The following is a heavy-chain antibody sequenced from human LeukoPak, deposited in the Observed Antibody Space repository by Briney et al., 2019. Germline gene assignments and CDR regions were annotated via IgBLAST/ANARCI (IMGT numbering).Heavy chain of an antibody. CDR2: ISGYNGNT. Sequence: GASVKVSCKASGYTFTSYGISWVRQAPGQGLEWMGWISGYNGNTNYAQKLQGRVTMTTDTSTSTAYMELRSLRSDDTAVYYCARVIRYDYPYYYYYMDVWGKGTTVTVSS. V-gene: IGHV1-18*01. CDR3: ARVIRYDYPYYYYYMDV. D-gene: IGHD5-12*01. J-gene: IGHJ6*03. CDR1: GYTFTSYG.